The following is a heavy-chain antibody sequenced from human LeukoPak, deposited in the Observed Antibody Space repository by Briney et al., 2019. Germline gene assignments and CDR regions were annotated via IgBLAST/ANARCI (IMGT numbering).Heavy chain of an antibody. J-gene: IGHJ5*02. CDR1: GGSISSGGYY. V-gene: IGHV4-30-4*08. Sequence: SQTLSLTCTVSGGSISSGGYYWSWIRQPPGKGLDWIAYIYYSGSTYYNPSLKSRVTISVDTSKNQFSLKLSSVTAADTAVYYCAREVLEWLSSYNWFAPWGQRTLVTVSS. CDR2: IYYSGST. D-gene: IGHD3-3*01. CDR3: AREVLEWLSSYNWFAP.